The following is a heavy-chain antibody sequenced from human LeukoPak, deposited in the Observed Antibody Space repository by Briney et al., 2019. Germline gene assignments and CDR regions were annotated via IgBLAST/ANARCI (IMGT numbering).Heavy chain of an antibody. CDR1: GYTFTGYY. D-gene: IGHD4-17*01. V-gene: IGHV1-2*02. Sequence: GASVKVSCKASGYTFTGYYMHWVRQAPGQGLEWMGWINPNSGGTNYAQKLQGRVTMTTDTSTSTAYMELRSLRSDDTAVYYCAREPTVTTSFFDYWGQGTLVTVSS. CDR2: INPNSGGT. CDR3: AREPTVTTSFFDY. J-gene: IGHJ4*02.